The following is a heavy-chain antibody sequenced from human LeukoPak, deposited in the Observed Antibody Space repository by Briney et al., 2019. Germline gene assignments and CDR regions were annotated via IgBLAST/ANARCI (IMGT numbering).Heavy chain of an antibody. Sequence: QSGGSLRLSCAASGFTFSSYGMHWVRQPPGKGLEWVEVILYDGSNKYYADSVKGRFTISRDNSKNTLYLQMNSLRAEDTAVYYCAKSLRSVTMVRGVISQNDAFDIWGQGTMVTVSS. D-gene: IGHD3-10*01. CDR3: AKSLRSVTMVRGVISQNDAFDI. V-gene: IGHV3-30*18. J-gene: IGHJ3*02. CDR2: ILYDGSNK. CDR1: GFTFSSYG.